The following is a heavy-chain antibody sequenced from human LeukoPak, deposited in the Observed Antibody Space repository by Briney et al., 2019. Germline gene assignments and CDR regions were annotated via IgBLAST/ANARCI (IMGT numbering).Heavy chain of an antibody. CDR3: ARESLLAPPIAAAGPNWFDP. CDR2: INTNTGNP. D-gene: IGHD6-13*01. J-gene: IGHJ5*02. V-gene: IGHV7-4-1*02. CDR1: GYTFTSYA. Sequence: ASVKVSCKASGYTFTSYAMNWVRQAPGQGLEWMGWINTNTGNPTYAQGFTGRFVFSLDTSVSTAYLQISSLKAEDTAVYYCARESLLAPPIAAAGPNWFDPWGQGTLVTVSS.